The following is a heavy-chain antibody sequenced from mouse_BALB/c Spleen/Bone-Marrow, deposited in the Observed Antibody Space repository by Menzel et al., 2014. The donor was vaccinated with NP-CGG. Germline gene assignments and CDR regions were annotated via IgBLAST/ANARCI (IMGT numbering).Heavy chain of an antibody. Sequence: VQLVESGAELVKPRASLKLSCKASGYTFTNYWIHWVKQRPGQGLEWIGEINPSNGRTNYNEKFKTKATLTVDKSSSTAYMQLSSLTSEDSAVNYCAARLSHLAMDYWGQGTSVTVSS. V-gene: IGHV1S81*02. CDR1: GYTFTNYW. D-gene: IGHD2-2*01. CDR2: INPSNGRT. CDR3: AARLSHLAMDY. J-gene: IGHJ4*01.